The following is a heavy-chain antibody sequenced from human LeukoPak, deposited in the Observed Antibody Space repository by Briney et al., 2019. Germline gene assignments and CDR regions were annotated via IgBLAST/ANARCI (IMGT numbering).Heavy chain of an antibody. Sequence: SETLSLTCAVYGGSFSGYYWSWIRQPPGKGLEWIGEINHSGSTNYNASLKSRVTISVDTSKNQFSLKLSSVTAADTAVYYCAQGGCSGGSCYPLGYWGQGTLVTVSS. D-gene: IGHD2-15*01. CDR1: GGSFSGYY. CDR3: AQGGCSGGSCYPLGY. V-gene: IGHV4-34*01. CDR2: INHSGST. J-gene: IGHJ4*02.